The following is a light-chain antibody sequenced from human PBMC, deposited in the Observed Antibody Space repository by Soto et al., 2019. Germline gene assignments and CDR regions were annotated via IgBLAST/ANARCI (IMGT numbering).Light chain of an antibody. Sequence: QSVLTQPPSASGTPGQRVTISCSGSNSNIGSNTVNWYQQLPGTAPKLLIYYDNLRPSGVPDRISGSKSGTSASLAISGLQSDDEADYYCQSYDSNLSGSVFGGGTQLTVL. CDR3: QSYDSNLSGSV. CDR1: NSNIGSNT. V-gene: IGLV1-44*01. CDR2: YDN. J-gene: IGLJ2*01.